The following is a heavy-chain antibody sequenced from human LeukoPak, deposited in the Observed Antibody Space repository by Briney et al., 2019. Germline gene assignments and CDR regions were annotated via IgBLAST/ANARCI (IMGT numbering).Heavy chain of an antibody. Sequence: GGSLRLSCAASGFTFNNAWMSWVRQAPGKGLEWVGLIKSKTDDGTTDYAAPVKGRFTISRDDSKNTLSLQMNSLKTEDTAVYYCTTEAYSSGSPGGYFDYWGQGTLVTVSS. D-gene: IGHD6-19*01. V-gene: IGHV3-15*01. CDR3: TTEAYSSGSPGGYFDY. CDR1: GFTFNNAW. CDR2: IKSKTDDGTT. J-gene: IGHJ4*02.